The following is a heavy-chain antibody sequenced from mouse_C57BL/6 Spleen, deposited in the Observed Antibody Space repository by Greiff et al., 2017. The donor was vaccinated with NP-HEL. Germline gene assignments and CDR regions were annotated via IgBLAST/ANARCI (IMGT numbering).Heavy chain of an antibody. CDR1: GYTFTSYG. CDR3: ARGGFITTVVDY. V-gene: IGHV1-81*01. Sequence: QVQLKESGAELARPGASVKLSCKASGYTFTSYGISWVKQRTGQGLEWIGEIYPRSGNTYYNEKFKGKATLTADKSSSTAYMELRSLTSEDSAVYFCARGGFITTVVDYWGQGTTLTVSS. D-gene: IGHD1-1*01. CDR2: IYPRSGNT. J-gene: IGHJ2*01.